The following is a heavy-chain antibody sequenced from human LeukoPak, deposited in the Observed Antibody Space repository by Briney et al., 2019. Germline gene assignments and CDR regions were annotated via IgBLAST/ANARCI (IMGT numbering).Heavy chain of an antibody. CDR3: ARGHPFDY. CDR2: INHSGSI. Sequence: PSETLSLTCAVYGGSFSGYYWSWIRQPPGKGLEWIGEINHSGSINYNPSLKSRVTISVDTSKNQFSLKLSSVTAADTAVYYCARGHPFDYWGQGTLVTVSS. CDR1: GGSFSGYY. V-gene: IGHV4-34*01. J-gene: IGHJ4*02.